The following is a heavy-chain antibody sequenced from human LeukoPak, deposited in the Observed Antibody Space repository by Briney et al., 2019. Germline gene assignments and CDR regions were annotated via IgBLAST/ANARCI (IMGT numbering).Heavy chain of an antibody. CDR3: ARDDGYSYGPFEG. D-gene: IGHD5-18*01. CDR1: GFTFSSYA. CDR2: ISYDGSNK. J-gene: IGHJ4*02. V-gene: IGHV3-30-3*01. Sequence: GGSLRLSCAASGFTFSSYAMHWVRQAPGRGLEWVAVISYDGSNKYYADSVKGRFTISRDNSKNTLYLQMNSLRAEDTAVYYCARDDGYSYGPFEGWGQGTLVTVSS.